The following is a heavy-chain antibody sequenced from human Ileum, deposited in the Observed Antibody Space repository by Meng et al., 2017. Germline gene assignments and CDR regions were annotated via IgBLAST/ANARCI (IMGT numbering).Heavy chain of an antibody. CDR3: ARHKNMVGDLDY. V-gene: IGHV5-51*01. D-gene: IGHD2/OR15-2a*01. Sequence: GGSLRLSCKGSRYSFTSYWIGWVRQMPGKGLEWMGIIYPGDSDTRYSPSFQGQVTISADKSISTAYLQWSSLEASDTAMYYCARHKNMVGDLDYWGQGTLVTVSS. J-gene: IGHJ4*02. CDR1: RYSFTSYW. CDR2: IYPGDSDT.